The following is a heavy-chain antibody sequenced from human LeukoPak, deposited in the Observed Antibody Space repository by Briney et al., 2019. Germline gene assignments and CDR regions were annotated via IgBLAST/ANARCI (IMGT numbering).Heavy chain of an antibody. D-gene: IGHD3-22*01. CDR1: GFTFSSYA. CDR3: ASTRGDYYDSSGYYEYHFDY. Sequence: GGSLRLSCAASGFTFSSYAMSWVRQAPGKGLEWVSAISGSGGSTYYADSAKGRFTISRDNSKNTLYLQMNSLRAEDTAVYYCASTRGDYYDSSGYYEYHFDYWGQGTLVTVSS. J-gene: IGHJ4*02. CDR2: ISGSGGST. V-gene: IGHV3-23*01.